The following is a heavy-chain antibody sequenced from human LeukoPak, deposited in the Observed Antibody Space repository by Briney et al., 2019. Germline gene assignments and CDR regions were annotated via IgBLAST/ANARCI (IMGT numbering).Heavy chain of an antibody. V-gene: IGHV3-30*02. CDR2: ICNDGSYE. J-gene: IGHJ5*01. Sequence: PGGSLRLSCAASGFTFSDYGMHWVRQAPGKGLEWVAFICNDGSYEYYPDSVKGRFNISRDNSRNALFLQMNSLRAEDAAVYYCAKGGSPSHNWFNSWGQGTLVTVSS. CDR3: AKGGSPSHNWFNS. CDR1: GFTFSDYG. D-gene: IGHD2-15*01.